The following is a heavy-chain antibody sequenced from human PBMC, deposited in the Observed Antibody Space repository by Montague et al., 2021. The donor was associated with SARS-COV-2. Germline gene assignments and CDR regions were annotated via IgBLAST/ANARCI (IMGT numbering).Heavy chain of an antibody. J-gene: IGHJ4*02. CDR3: ARGTEYGSGIYSHYYYDH. V-gene: IGHV4-34*01. CDR1: GGSFSGYY. Sequence: SKTLSLTSAVYGGSFSGYYWSWIRQPPGKGLEWIGEINHSGSTNYNPSLKSRVTISVDTSKNQFSLKLSSVTAADTAVYYCARGTEYGSGIYSHYYYDHWGQGTLVAVSS. CDR2: INHSGST. D-gene: IGHD3-10*01.